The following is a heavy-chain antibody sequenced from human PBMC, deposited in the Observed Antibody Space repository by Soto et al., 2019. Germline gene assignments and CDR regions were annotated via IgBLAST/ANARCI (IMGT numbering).Heavy chain of an antibody. J-gene: IGHJ4*02. D-gene: IGHD1-1*01. CDR3: AREPATAKPEGVDF. CDR1: GYTFTGYY. V-gene: IGHV1-2*04. CDR2: INPNSGGT. Sequence: ASVKVSCKASGYTFTGYYMHWVRQAPGQGLEWMGWINPNSGGTNYAQKFQGWVTMTRDTSVSTAYMELSRLRSDDTAVYYCAREPATAKPEGVDFWGQGTLVTVPQ.